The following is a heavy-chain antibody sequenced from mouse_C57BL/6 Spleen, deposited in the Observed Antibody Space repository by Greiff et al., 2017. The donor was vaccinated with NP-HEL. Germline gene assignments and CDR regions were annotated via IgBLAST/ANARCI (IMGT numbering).Heavy chain of an antibody. CDR2: IRSKSNNYAT. CDR3: VRHRTILYAMDY. Sequence: EVMLVESGGGLVQPKGSLKLSCAASGFSFNTYAMNWVRQAPGKGLEWVARIRSKSNNYATYYADSVKDRFTISRDDSESILYLQMNNLKTEDTAMYYCVRHRTILYAMDYWGQGTSVTVSS. V-gene: IGHV10-1*01. CDR1: GFSFNTYA. J-gene: IGHJ4*01.